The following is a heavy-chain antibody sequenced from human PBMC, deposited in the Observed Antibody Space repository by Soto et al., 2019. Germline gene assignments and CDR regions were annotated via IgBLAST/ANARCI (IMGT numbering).Heavy chain of an antibody. CDR3: ATRIAAAIRY. V-gene: IGHV3-30*03. CDR1: GFTFSSYG. J-gene: IGHJ4*02. D-gene: IGHD6-13*01. Sequence: QVQLVESGGGVVQPGRSLRLSCAASGFTFSSYGMHWVRQAPGKGLEWVAVISYDGSNKYYADSVKGRFTISRDNSKNTLYLQMNSLRAEDTAVYYCATRIAAAIRYLGQGTLVTVSS. CDR2: ISYDGSNK.